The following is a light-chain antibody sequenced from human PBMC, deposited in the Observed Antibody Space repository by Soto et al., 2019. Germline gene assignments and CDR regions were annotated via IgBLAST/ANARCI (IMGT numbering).Light chain of an antibody. V-gene: IGKV3-20*01. J-gene: IGKJ4*01. CDR2: GAS. Sequence: EIVLTQSPGSLSLSPGERGTLSWRASQRVTSSYLAWYQQRPGQAPRLLIYGASSRATGIPDRFSGSGSGTDFTLTISRLEPEDFAVYYCQQYGSSPAFGGGTKVEIK. CDR3: QQYGSSPA. CDR1: QRVTSSY.